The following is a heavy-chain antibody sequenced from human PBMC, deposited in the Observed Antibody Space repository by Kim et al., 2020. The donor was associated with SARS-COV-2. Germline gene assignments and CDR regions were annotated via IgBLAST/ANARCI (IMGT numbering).Heavy chain of an antibody. CDR3: AKDRTLYYDFWSGYDRPRDGMDV. D-gene: IGHD3-3*01. CDR1: GFTFSSYA. J-gene: IGHJ6*02. Sequence: GSLRLSCSASGFTFSSYAMSWVRQAPGKGLEWVSAISGSGGSTYYADSVKGRFTISRDNSKNTLYLQMNSLRAEDTAVYYCAKDRTLYYDFWSGYDRPRDGMDVWGQGTTVTVSS. V-gene: IGHV3-23*01. CDR2: ISGSGGST.